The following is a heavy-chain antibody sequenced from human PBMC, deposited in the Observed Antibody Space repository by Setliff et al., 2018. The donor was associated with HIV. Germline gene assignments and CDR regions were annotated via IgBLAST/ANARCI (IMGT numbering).Heavy chain of an antibody. CDR3: ARSPVGTPEYYFDY. CDR2: INHSGKT. J-gene: IGHJ4*02. CDR1: GGSFSGFY. Sequence: KPSETLSLTCAVYGGSFSGFYWSWIRQAPGNGLEWIGEINHSGKTNYNPSLKSRITLSVDTSENKFSLNLSFVTAADTAVYYCARSPVGTPEYYFDYWGKGTLVTVSS. D-gene: IGHD1-26*01. V-gene: IGHV4-34*01.